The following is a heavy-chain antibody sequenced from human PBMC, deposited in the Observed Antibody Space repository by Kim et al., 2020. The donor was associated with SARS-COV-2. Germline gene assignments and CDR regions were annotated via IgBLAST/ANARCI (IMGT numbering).Heavy chain of an antibody. CDR3: ARGYGWELRSTLDY. D-gene: IGHD1-26*01. V-gene: IGHV7-4-1*02. J-gene: IGHJ4*02. Sequence: AQGFTGRFVFSLDTSVSTAYLQISSLKAEDTAVYYCARGYGWELRSTLDYWGQGTLVTVSS.